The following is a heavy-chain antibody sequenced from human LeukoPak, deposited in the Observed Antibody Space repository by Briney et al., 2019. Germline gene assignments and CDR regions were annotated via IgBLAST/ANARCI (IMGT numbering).Heavy chain of an antibody. D-gene: IGHD3-9*01. CDR1: GYTFSGYY. CDR2: MNPNSAGT. Sequence: ASVKVSCKTSGYTFSGYYMHWVRQAPGQGLKWMGWMNPNSAGTKYVEKFQGRVTMTRDTSISTAYMELSRLTSDDTAVYYCARGPDYDILADYFDYWGQGTLVTVSS. V-gene: IGHV1-2*02. J-gene: IGHJ4*02. CDR3: ARGPDYDILADYFDY.